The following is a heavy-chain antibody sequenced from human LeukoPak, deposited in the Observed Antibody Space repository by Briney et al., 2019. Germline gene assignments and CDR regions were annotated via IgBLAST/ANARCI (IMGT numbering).Heavy chain of an antibody. CDR3: ARAEINDYIRY. V-gene: IGHV4-38-2*02. D-gene: IGHD4-11*01. CDR2: IYQSGST. Sequence: SETLSLTCIVSGYSIRSGYNWGWIRQSPGKGLEWIGSIYQSGSTYDNPSLKSRVTVSIDTSKNQFSLKLTSVTAADTAVYYCARAEINDYIRYWGQGIPVTVSS. CDR1: GYSIRSGYN. J-gene: IGHJ4*02.